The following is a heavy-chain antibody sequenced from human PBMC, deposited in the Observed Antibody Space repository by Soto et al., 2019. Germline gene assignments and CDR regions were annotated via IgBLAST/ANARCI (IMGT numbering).Heavy chain of an antibody. CDR1: GDSVSSSSYY. CDR2: IDHSGTT. Sequence: QVQLQESGPGLVKPTQTLSLTCTVSGDSVSSSSYYWSWIRQHPGKGLEWIGYIDHSGTTYYSPSLKSRITLSVDTSKNQFSLRLSSVTAADTAVYYCASGLGYKAWGQGTLVTVSS. CDR3: ASGLGYKA. J-gene: IGHJ5*02. V-gene: IGHV4-31*03. D-gene: IGHD5-12*01.